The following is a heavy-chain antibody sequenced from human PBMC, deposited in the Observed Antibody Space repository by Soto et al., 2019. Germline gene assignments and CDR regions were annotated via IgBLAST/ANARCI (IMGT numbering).Heavy chain of an antibody. CDR1: GFTFSSYW. V-gene: IGHV3-7*03. Sequence: SGGSLRLSCAASGFTFSSYWMSWVRQAPGKGLEWVANIKQDGSEKYYVDSVKGRFTISRDNAENSLYLQMNSLRAEDTAVYYCARDLYCSGGSCYSYGMDVWGQGTTVTVSS. J-gene: IGHJ6*02. CDR3: ARDLYCSGGSCYSYGMDV. CDR2: IKQDGSEK. D-gene: IGHD2-15*01.